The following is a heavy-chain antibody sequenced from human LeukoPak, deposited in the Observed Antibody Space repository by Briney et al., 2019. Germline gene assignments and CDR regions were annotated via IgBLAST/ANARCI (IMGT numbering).Heavy chain of an antibody. CDR1: GSLFTTYW. V-gene: IGHV5-51*01. Sequence: ESLHIPGKGSGSLFTTYWIGGARPTPGKGLEWMGIVYPGDSDTRYSPSVQGQVTISVDRSINTAYLQWSSLKASDTAMYYCARTKGGALDYWGQGTRVTVSS. CDR2: VYPGDSDT. CDR3: ARTKGGALDY. J-gene: IGHJ4*02.